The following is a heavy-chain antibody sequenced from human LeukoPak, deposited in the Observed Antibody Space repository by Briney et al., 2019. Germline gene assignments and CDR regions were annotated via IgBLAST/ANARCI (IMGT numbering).Heavy chain of an antibody. CDR1: GFTFSTYG. D-gene: IGHD5-12*01. CDR2: ISTDAHST. CDR3: AKGHTGYFFTIDN. J-gene: IGHJ4*02. V-gene: IGHV3-23*01. Sequence: NPGGALRLSCVASGFTFSTYGMGWVRQAPGKGPEWVAAISTDAHSTYYADSVKGRFTISRDNSKTTLYLQMNTLRAEDTAVYYCAKGHTGYFFTIDNWGQGTLVTVSS.